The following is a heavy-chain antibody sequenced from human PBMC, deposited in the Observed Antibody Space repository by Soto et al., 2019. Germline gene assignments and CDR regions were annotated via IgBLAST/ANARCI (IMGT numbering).Heavy chain of an antibody. CDR2: IWYDGSNK. D-gene: IGHD6-19*01. V-gene: IGHV3-33*01. CDR3: ARDFLVAGPPFFLPDY. J-gene: IGHJ4*02. CDR1: GFTFSSYG. Sequence: QVQLVESGGGVVQPGRSLRLSCAASGFTFSSYGMHWVRQAPGKGLEWVAVIWYDGSNKYYADSVKGRFTISRDNSKNRLYWQRTSRGAEDTAVYYCARDFLVAGPPFFLPDYGGQGT.